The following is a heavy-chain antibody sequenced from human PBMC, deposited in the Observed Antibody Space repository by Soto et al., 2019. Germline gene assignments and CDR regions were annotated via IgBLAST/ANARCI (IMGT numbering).Heavy chain of an antibody. J-gene: IGHJ6*03. D-gene: IGHD2-15*01. CDR3: AKDTHCSGGSCYPYYYYYYMDV. CDR2: IKQDGSEK. Sequence: PGGSLRLSCTASGFTFSTYWMSWVRQAPGKGLEWVANIKQDGSEKYYVDSVKGRFTISRDNAKNSLYLQMNSLRAEDTAVYYCAKDTHCSGGSCYPYYYYYYMDVWGKGTTVTVSS. CDR1: GFTFSTYW. V-gene: IGHV3-7*05.